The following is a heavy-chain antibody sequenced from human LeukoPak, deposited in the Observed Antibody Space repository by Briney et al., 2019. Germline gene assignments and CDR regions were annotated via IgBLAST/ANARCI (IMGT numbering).Heavy chain of an antibody. J-gene: IGHJ5*02. D-gene: IGHD3-10*01. CDR2: IYYSGST. CDR1: GGSISSGDYY. V-gene: IGHV4-30-4*01. CDR3: AREDQYGSGPFDP. Sequence: SETLSLTCTVSGGSISSGDYYWSWIRQPPGKGLEWIGYIYYSGSTYYNPSLKSRVTISVDTSKNQFSLKLSSVTAADTAVYYCAREDQYGSGPFDPWGQGTLVTVSS.